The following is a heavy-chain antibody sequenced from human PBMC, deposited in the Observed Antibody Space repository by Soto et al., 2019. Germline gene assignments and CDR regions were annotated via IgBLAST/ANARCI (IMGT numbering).Heavy chain of an antibody. CDR3: ARQNRDTPMVPFDV. CDR2: LVPQFGTP. Sequence: QVQLVQSGSEVKKPGSSVKVSCLASRGTFNRDSINWVRQAPGHGLEWLGALVPQFGTPNYAQKFQDRVTIVADESTNTTSMELRGLTSDDTAVYYCARQNRDTPMVPFDVWGPGTLVTVSS. J-gene: IGHJ4*02. V-gene: IGHV1-69*01. D-gene: IGHD5-18*01. CDR1: RGTFNRDS.